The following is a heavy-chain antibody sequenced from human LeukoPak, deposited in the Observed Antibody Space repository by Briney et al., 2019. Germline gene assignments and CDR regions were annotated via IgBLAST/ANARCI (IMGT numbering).Heavy chain of an antibody. CDR1: GFTFSYYW. Sequence: PGGSLRLSCAASGFTFSYYWMSWVRQAPGKGLEWVANIKQDGSEKYYVDSVKGRFTISRDNAKNSLYLQMNSLRAEDTAVYYCARDNWGFTDWGQGTLVTVSS. V-gene: IGHV3-7*01. D-gene: IGHD7-27*01. CDR3: ARDNWGFTD. J-gene: IGHJ4*02. CDR2: IKQDGSEK.